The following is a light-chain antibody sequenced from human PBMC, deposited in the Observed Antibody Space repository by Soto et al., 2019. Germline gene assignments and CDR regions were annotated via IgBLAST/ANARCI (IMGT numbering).Light chain of an antibody. V-gene: IGKV3-15*01. Sequence: EIVMTQSPATLSVSPGERATLSCRASQSISSNLAWYQQKPGQAPRLLFYRASTRATGIPARFSGSGSGTEFTLTISSLQSEDFAVYYCHQYNNWPRTFGQGTKVEIK. CDR3: HQYNNWPRT. CDR1: QSISSN. J-gene: IGKJ1*01. CDR2: RAS.